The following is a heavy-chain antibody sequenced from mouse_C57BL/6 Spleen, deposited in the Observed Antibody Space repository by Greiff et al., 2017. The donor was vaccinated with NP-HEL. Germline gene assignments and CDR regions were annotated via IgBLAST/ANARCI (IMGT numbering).Heavy chain of an antibody. V-gene: IGHV3-6*01. CDR3: AREVYYSNLYYFDD. D-gene: IGHD2-5*01. CDR1: GYSITSGYY. Sequence: EVKLVESGPGLVKPSQSLSLTCSVTGYSITSGYYWNWIRQFPGNKLEWMGYISYDGSNNYNPSLKNRISITRDTSKNQFFLKLNSVTTEDTATYYCAREVYYSNLYYFDDWGQGTTLTVSS. J-gene: IGHJ2*01. CDR2: ISYDGSN.